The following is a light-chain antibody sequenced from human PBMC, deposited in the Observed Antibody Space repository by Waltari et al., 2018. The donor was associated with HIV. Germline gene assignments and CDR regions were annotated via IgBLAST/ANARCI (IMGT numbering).Light chain of an antibody. CDR1: SSKIGSNT. Sequence: QSVLTQPPSASGTPGQRVTISCSGRSSKIGSNTVNWYQQPPGTAPKRLIYSNNQRPSGVPDRFSGSKSGTSASLAISGLQSEDEADYYCAAWHDSLNGSWVFGGGTKLTVL. CDR3: AAWHDSLNGSWV. J-gene: IGLJ3*02. CDR2: SNN. V-gene: IGLV1-44*01.